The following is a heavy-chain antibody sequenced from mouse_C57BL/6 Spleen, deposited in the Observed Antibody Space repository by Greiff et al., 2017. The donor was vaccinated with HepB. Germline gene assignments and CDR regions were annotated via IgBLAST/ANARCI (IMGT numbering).Heavy chain of an antibody. V-gene: IGHV1-19*01. CDR2: INPYNGGT. J-gene: IGHJ4*01. CDR1: GYTFTDYY. Sequence: EVQLQQSGPVLVKPGASVKMSCKASGYTFTDYYMNWVKQSHGKSLEWIGVINPYNGGTSYNQKFKGKATLTVDKSSSTAYMELNSLTSEDSAVYYVASSGYYGSSYYYAMDYWGQGTSVTVSS. D-gene: IGHD1-1*01. CDR3: ASSGYYGSSYYYAMDY.